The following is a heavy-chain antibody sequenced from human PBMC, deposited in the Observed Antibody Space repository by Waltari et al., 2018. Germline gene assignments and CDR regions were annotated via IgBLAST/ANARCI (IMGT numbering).Heavy chain of an antibody. D-gene: IGHD3-10*01. J-gene: IGHJ6*03. Sequence: EEQLVESGGGLVQPGGSLRLSCAASGFTFGNYWMTLVRQAPGKGLEWVANIKQDGSEKYYVDSGKGRFTISRDNAKNSLYLQMNSLRAEDTAVYYCARVKIRGRTDFYFYIDVWGKGTTVTVSS. CDR1: GFTFGNYW. CDR2: IKQDGSEK. CDR3: ARVKIRGRTDFYFYIDV. V-gene: IGHV3-7*01.